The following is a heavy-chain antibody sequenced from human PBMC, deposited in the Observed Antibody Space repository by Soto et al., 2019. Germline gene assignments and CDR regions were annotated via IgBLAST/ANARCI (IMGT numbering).Heavy chain of an antibody. CDR3: ARDWAGDFDY. CDR2: IKQDGSEK. J-gene: IGHJ4*02. CDR1: GFTLSTYW. Sequence: GGSLRLSCAASGFTLSTYWMTWVRQAPGKGLEWVANIKQDGSEKYYVDSVRGRFTIFRDIAKNSLDLQMNGRGVEDTAVYYCARDWAGDFDYWGQGTPVTVSS. D-gene: IGHD3-10*01. V-gene: IGHV3-7*05.